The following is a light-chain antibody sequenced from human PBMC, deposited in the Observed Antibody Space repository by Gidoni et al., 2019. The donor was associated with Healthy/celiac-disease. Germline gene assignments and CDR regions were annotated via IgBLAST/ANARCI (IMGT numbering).Light chain of an antibody. CDR1: QSLLHSNGYNY. CDR3: MQALQAPFT. J-gene: IGKJ3*01. Sequence: SLLTQSPPSLPVTPGEPPSISCRSSQSLLHSNGYNYLDWYLQKPGQSPQLLIYLGSNRASGVPDRFSGSVSGTDFTLKISRVEAEDVGVYYCMQALQAPFTFGPXTKVDIK. CDR2: LGS. V-gene: IGKV2-28*01.